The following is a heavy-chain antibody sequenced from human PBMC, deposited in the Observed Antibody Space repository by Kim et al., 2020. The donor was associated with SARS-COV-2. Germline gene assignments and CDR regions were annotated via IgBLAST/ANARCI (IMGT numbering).Heavy chain of an antibody. V-gene: IGHV3-30-3*01. CDR3: ARWAAATGSNWFDP. J-gene: IGHJ5*02. D-gene: IGHD3-10*01. CDR1: GFTFSSYA. CDR2: ISYDGSNK. Sequence: GGSLRLSCAASGFTFSSYAMHWVRQAPGKGLEWVAVISYDGSNKYYADSVKGRFTISRDNSKNTLYLQMNSLRAEDTAVYYCARWAAATGSNWFDPWGQGTLVTVSS.